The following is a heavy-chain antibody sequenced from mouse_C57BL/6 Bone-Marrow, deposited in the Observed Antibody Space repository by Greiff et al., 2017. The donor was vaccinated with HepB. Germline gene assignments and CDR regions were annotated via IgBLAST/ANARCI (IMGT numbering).Heavy chain of an antibody. CDR1: GFTFSDYY. CDR2: INYDGSST. Sequence: EVKVVESEGGLVQPGSSMKLSFTASGFTFSDYYLAWVRQVSEKGLEWVSNINYDGSSTYYLDSLKSRFIISRDNAKNILYLQMSSLKSEDTATYYCARDRGSRSFDYWGQGTTLTVSS. D-gene: IGHD1-1*01. V-gene: IGHV5-16*01. J-gene: IGHJ2*01. CDR3: ARDRGSRSFDY.